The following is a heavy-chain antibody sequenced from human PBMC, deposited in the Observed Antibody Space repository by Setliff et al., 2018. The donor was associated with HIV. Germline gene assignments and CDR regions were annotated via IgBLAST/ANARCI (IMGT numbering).Heavy chain of an antibody. CDR2: INAGNGNT. D-gene: IGHD3-3*01. CDR3: ARVGLKHYYYGMDV. J-gene: IGHJ6*02. Sequence: ASVKVSCKASGYTFTSYAMHWVRQAPGQRLEWMGWINAGNGNTKYSQKFQGRVTITRDTSASTAYMELSSLRSDDTAVYYCARVGLKHYYYGMDVWGQGTTVTVSS. V-gene: IGHV1-3*01. CDR1: GYTFTSYA.